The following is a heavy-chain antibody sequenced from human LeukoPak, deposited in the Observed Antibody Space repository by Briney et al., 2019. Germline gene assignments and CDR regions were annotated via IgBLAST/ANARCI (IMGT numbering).Heavy chain of an antibody. J-gene: IGHJ4*02. CDR2: ISSSNTYI. CDR1: GFTFNTYS. V-gene: IGHV3-21*04. Sequence: PGGSLRLSCEASGFTFNTYSMNWVRQAPGKGLDWVSSISSSNTYIYYADSVKGRFTISRDNAKNSLYLQMNSLRAEDTALYYCARDLWSGELEGWGQGTLVTVSS. D-gene: IGHD3-3*01. CDR3: ARDLWSGELEG.